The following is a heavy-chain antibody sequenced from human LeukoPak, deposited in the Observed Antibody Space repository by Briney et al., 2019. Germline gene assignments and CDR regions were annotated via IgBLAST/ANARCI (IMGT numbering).Heavy chain of an antibody. V-gene: IGHV3-23*01. CDR2: ISVSGGST. CDR1: GFTFSSYA. Sequence: PGGPLRLSCAASGFTFSSYAMSWVRQAPGKGLEWVSTISVSGGSTYYADSVKGRFTISRDNSKNTLHLQMNSLGAEDTALYYCAKLTWIQLWLPFDCWGQGTLVTVSS. CDR3: AKLTWIQLWLPFDC. J-gene: IGHJ4*02. D-gene: IGHD5-18*01.